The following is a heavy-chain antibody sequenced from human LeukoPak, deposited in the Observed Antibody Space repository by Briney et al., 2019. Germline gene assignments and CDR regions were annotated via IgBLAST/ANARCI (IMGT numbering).Heavy chain of an antibody. CDR1: GFTFSSYA. CDR3: AKSIAAARGGGDY. CDR2: ISGSGGST. V-gene: IGHV3-23*01. J-gene: IGHJ4*02. D-gene: IGHD6-13*01. Sequence: GGSLRLSCAASGFTFSSYAMSWVREAPGKGLEWVSAISGSGGSTYYADSVKGRFTISRDNSKNTLYLQMNSLRVEDTAVYYCAKSIAAARGGGDYWGQGTLVTVSS.